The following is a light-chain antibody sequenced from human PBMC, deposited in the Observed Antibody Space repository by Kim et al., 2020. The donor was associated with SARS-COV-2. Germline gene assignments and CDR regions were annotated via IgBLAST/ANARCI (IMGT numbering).Light chain of an antibody. V-gene: IGLV1-40*01. Sequence: QSVLTQPPSVSGAPGQRVTISCSGSSSNIGTRFDVNWYQQVPGTAPKLLIYHNDNRPSGVPDRFSGFRSGTSASLAITGLQPEDEADYYCQSYYSSLGGSLFGGGTQLTVL. CDR2: HND. CDR3: QSYYSSLGGSL. CDR1: SSNIGTRFD. J-gene: IGLJ3*02.